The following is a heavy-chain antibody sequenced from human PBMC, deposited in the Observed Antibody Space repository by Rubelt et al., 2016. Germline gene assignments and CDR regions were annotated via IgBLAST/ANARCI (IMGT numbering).Heavy chain of an antibody. CDR3: ARDRIRIAARQGWYFDL. CDR2: ISAYNGNT. Sequence: QVQLVQSGAEVKKPGASVKVSCKASGYTFTSYGISWVRQAPGQGLEWMGWISAYNGNTNYAQKRQGRATMTTDTSTSTAYMELRSRRSDDTAVYYCARDRIRIAARQGWYFDLWGRGTLVTVSS. J-gene: IGHJ2*01. CDR1: GYTFTSYG. V-gene: IGHV1-18*01. D-gene: IGHD6-6*01.